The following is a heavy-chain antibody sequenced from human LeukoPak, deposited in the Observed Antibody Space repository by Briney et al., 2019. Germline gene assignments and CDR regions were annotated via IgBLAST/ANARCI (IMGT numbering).Heavy chain of an antibody. Sequence: GGSLRLSCAASGFTFSDYYMSWVRQAPGKGLQWVSYISASGSTIYYADSVKGRFTISRDNAKNSLYLQLNSLRAEDTAVYYCARAYAVFDTIDHWGQGTLVTVSS. CDR2: ISASGSTI. CDR3: ARAYAVFDTIDH. D-gene: IGHD2-8*01. V-gene: IGHV3-11*04. CDR1: GFTFSDYY. J-gene: IGHJ4*02.